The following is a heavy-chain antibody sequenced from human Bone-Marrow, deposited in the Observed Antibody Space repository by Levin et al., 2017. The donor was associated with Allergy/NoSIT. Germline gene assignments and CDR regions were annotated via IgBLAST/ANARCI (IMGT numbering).Heavy chain of an antibody. D-gene: IGHD2-15*01. CDR3: AREFQTPSGEGRALKRKNYFDY. CDR1: GFTFSSYA. J-gene: IGHJ4*02. V-gene: IGHV3-30-3*01. Sequence: PGGSLRLSCAASGFTFSSYAMHWVRQAPGKGLEWVAVISYDGSNKYYADSVKGRFTISRDNSKNTLYLQMNSLRAEDTAVYYCAREFQTPSGEGRALKRKNYFDYWGQGTLVTVSS. CDR2: ISYDGSNK.